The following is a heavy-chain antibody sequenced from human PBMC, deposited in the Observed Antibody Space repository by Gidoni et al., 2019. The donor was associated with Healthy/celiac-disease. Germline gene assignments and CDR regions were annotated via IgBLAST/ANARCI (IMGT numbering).Heavy chain of an antibody. J-gene: IGHJ5*02. V-gene: IGHV1-46*01. Sequence: QVQLVQSGAEVKKPGVSVKVSCKASGYTFTSYYMHWVRQAPVQGLEWMGIINPSGGSTSYAQKFQGRVTMTRDTSTSTVYMELSSLRSEDTAVYYCALSGCPDCRWFDPWGQGTLVTVSS. CDR2: INPSGGST. D-gene: IGHD2-15*01. CDR3: ALSGCPDCRWFDP. CDR1: GYTFTSYY.